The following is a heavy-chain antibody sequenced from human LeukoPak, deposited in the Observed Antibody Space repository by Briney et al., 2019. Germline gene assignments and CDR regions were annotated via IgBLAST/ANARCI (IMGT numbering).Heavy chain of an antibody. CDR1: GCILRSYG. Sequence: LSLSCSAWGCILRSYGMDLGRQAPSKGLEWVAVISYDGSNKYYADSVKGRFTISRDNSKNTLYLQMNSLRAEDTDVYSCAKDQGGSWTFDIWGQGTMVTVSS. J-gene: IGHJ3*02. CDR2: ISYDGSNK. D-gene: IGHD6-13*01. V-gene: IGHV3-30*18. CDR3: AKDQGGSWTFDI.